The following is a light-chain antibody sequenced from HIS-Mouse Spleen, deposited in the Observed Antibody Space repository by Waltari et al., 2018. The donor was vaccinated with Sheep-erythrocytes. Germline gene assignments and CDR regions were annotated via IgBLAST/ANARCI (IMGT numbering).Light chain of an antibody. V-gene: IGLV3-21*02. CDR1: NIGSKS. Sequence: SYVLTQPPSVSVAPGQTARITCGGNNIGSKSVHWYQQKPGQAPVLVVYDDSDRPSGIRERCSGSNAGNTATLTISRVEAGDEADYYCQVWDSSSDHVVFGGGTKLTVL. CDR3: QVWDSSSDHVV. CDR2: DDS. J-gene: IGLJ2*01.